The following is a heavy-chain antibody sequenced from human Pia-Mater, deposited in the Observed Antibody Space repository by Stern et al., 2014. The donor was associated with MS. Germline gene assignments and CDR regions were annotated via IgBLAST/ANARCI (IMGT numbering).Heavy chain of an antibody. D-gene: IGHD3-16*01. CDR2: IIPIFGTA. CDR1: GGTFSTYA. CDR3: ATIGAAHISEVGMDV. J-gene: IGHJ6*02. Sequence: QLVQSGAEVKKPGSSVKVSCKASGGTFSTYAINWVRQAPGQGLEWMGGIIPIFGTANYAHKFQGRVTITADESTSTAYVELSSLRFEDTAIYYCATIGAAHISEVGMDVCGQGTTVTVSS. V-gene: IGHV1-69*01.